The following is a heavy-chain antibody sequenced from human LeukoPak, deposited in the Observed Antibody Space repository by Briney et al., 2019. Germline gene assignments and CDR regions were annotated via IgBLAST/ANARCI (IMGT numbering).Heavy chain of an antibody. V-gene: IGHV2-70*11. CDR2: IDWDDDK. CDR3: ARISLGLSDQ. D-gene: IGHD1-26*01. Sequence: SGPALVKPTQTLTLTCTFSGFSLSTSGMCVSWIRQPPGKALEWLARIDWDDDKYYSTSLKTRLTISKDTSKNQVVLTMSNMDPEDTATYFCARISLGLSDQWGQGILVTVSS. CDR1: GFSLSTSGMC. J-gene: IGHJ4*02.